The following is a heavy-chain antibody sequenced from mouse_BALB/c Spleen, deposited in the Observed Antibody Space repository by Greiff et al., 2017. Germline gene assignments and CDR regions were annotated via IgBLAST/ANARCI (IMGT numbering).Heavy chain of an antibody. CDR3: AREEVRGGYAMDY. V-gene: IGHV7-3*02. CDR2: IRNKANGYTT. J-gene: IGHJ4*01. Sequence: EVKLVESGGGLVQPGGSLRLSCATSGFTFTDYYMSWVRQPPGKALEWLGFIRNKANGYTTEYSASVKGRFTISRDNSQSILYLQMNTLRAEDSATYYCAREEVRGGYAMDYWGQGTSVTVSS. CDR1: GFTFTDYY.